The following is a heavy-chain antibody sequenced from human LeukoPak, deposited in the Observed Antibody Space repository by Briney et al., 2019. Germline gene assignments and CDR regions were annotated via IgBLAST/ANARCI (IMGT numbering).Heavy chain of an antibody. CDR2: INPDGSTT. J-gene: IGHJ4*02. CDR1: GFMFNSYW. CDR3: ARGIRGSYGTDY. V-gene: IGHV3-74*01. D-gene: IGHD1-26*01. Sequence: GGSLRLSCAASGFMFNSYWMHWVRQTPGKGLEWVSRINPDGSTTNYADSVKGRLTIFRDNAMNTLYLQMNSLRAEDTAVYFCARGIRGSYGTDYWGQGALVTVSS.